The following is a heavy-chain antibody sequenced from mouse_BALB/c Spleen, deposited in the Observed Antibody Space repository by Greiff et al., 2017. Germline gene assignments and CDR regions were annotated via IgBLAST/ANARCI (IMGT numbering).Heavy chain of an antibody. Sequence: VQLQQSGPELVKPGASVKISCKASGYAFSSSWMNWVKQRPGQGLEWIGRIYPGDGDTNYNGKFKGKATLTADKSSSTAYMQLSSLTSVDSAVYFCAREYGNYWYFDVWGAGTTVTVSS. CDR3: AREYGNYWYFDV. CDR2: IYPGDGDT. D-gene: IGHD2-10*02. J-gene: IGHJ1*01. CDR1: GYAFSSSW. V-gene: IGHV1-82*01.